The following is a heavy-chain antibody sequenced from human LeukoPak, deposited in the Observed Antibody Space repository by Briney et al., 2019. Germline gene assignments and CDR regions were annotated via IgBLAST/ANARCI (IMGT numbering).Heavy chain of an antibody. CDR2: ISSSSSTI. CDR1: GFTFSSYG. J-gene: IGHJ4*02. CDR3: TTDHHYYDSSGYHQIDY. D-gene: IGHD3-22*01. Sequence: GGSLRLSCAASGFTFSSYGMTWVRQAPGKGLEWVSYISSSSSTIYYADSVKGRFTISRDNAKNSLYLQMNSLRAEDTAVYYCTTDHHYYDSSGYHQIDYWGQGTLVTVSS. V-gene: IGHV3-48*04.